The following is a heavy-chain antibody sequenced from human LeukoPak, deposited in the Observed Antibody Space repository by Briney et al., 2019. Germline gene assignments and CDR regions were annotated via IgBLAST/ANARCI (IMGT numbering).Heavy chain of an antibody. CDR2: ISGIGISI. J-gene: IGHJ4*02. V-gene: IGHV3-23*01. Sequence: GASLRLSCAASGFTFNIHAMDWVRQAPGKGLGGVSSISGIGISIYYADSVKGRFTISRDNSKNTVYLQMNRLIAEDTAVYYCAKDMHGYDRPVDYWGRGTQVIVSS. CDR1: GFTFNIHA. CDR3: AKDMHGYDRPVDY. D-gene: IGHD5-24*01.